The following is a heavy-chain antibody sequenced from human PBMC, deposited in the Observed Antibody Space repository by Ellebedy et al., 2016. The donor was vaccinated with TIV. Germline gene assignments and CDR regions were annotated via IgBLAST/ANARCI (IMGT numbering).Heavy chain of an antibody. V-gene: IGHV4-59*08. Sequence: SETLSLTCTVSGGSISSYYWSWIRQPPGKGLEWIGYIYYGGITNYNPSLKSRVTISVDTSKNQFSLKLSSVTAADTAVYYCARHYPNYYDKGPFDYWGQGPLVTVSS. D-gene: IGHD3-22*01. CDR3: ARHYPNYYDKGPFDY. CDR2: IYYGGIT. J-gene: IGHJ4*02. CDR1: GGSISSYY.